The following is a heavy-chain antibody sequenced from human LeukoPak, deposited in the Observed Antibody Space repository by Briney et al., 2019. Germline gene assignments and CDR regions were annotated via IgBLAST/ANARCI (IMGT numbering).Heavy chain of an antibody. CDR3: ARDMGPTMVRGVTPPLDY. Sequence: ASVKVSCKASGYTFTSYGISWVRQAPGQGLEWMGWISAYNGNTHYAQKLQGRVTMTTDTSTSTAYMELRSLRSDDTAVYYCARDMGPTMVRGVTPPLDYWGQGTLVTVSS. J-gene: IGHJ4*02. D-gene: IGHD3-10*01. CDR2: ISAYNGNT. V-gene: IGHV1-18*01. CDR1: GYTFTSYG.